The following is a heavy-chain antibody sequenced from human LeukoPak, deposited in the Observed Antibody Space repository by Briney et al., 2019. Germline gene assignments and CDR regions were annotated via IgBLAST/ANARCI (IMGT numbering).Heavy chain of an antibody. J-gene: IGHJ4*02. CDR3: AKDGPAITMVRGVNYFDY. V-gene: IGHV3-66*03. CDR1: GFTFSSNY. CDR2: IYDSGRT. Sequence: PGGSLRLSCAASGFTFSSNYMSWVRQAPGKGLEWVSVIYDSGRTYYADSVKGRFTISRDNSKNTLYLQMNSLRAEDTAVYYCAKDGPAITMVRGVNYFDYWGQGTLVTVSS. D-gene: IGHD3-10*01.